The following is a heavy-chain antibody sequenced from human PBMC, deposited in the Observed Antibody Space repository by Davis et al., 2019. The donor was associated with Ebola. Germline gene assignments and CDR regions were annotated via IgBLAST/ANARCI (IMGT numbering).Heavy chain of an antibody. D-gene: IGHD6-19*01. J-gene: IGHJ6*04. CDR1: GFTFSDYY. V-gene: IGHV3-11*01. CDR3: ARAGETVAGLLYYYYYGMDV. Sequence: GESLKLSCAASGFTFSDYYMSWIRQAPGKGLEWVSYISSSGSTIYYADSVKGRFTISRDNAKNSLYLQMNSLRAEDTAVYYCARAGETVAGLLYYYYYGMDVWGKGTTVTVSS. CDR2: ISSSGSTI.